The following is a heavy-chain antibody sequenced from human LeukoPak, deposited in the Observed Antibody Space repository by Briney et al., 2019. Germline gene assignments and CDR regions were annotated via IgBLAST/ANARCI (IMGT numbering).Heavy chain of an antibody. V-gene: IGHV3-30*18. CDR2: ISYDGTKK. J-gene: IGHJ4*02. Sequence: PGGSLRLSCAASGCTFSSYGMHWVRQAPGKGLEWVAVISYDGTKKYYADSAKGRFTISRDNSKNTLYLQMNSLRAEDTAVYYCAKDETRDGYNLGATDYWGQGALVTVSS. D-gene: IGHD5-24*01. CDR3: AKDETRDGYNLGATDY. CDR1: GCTFSSYG.